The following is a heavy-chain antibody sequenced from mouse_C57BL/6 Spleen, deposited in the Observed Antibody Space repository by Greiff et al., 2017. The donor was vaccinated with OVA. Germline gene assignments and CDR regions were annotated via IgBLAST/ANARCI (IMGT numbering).Heavy chain of an antibody. CDR3: ARDDYDVDWFAY. Sequence: EVQLQQSGPELVKPGASVKISCKASGYTFTDYYMNWVKQSHGKSLEWIGDINPNNGGTSYNQKFKGKATLTVDKSSSTAYMELRSLTSEDSAVYYCARDDYDVDWFAYWGQGTLVTVSA. D-gene: IGHD2-4*01. CDR2: INPNNGGT. CDR1: GYTFTDYY. V-gene: IGHV1-26*01. J-gene: IGHJ3*01.